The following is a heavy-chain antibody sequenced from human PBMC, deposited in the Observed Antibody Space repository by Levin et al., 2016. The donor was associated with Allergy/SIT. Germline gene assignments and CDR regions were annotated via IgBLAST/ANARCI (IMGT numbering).Heavy chain of an antibody. CDR2: INYSRNT. V-gene: IGHV4-34*01. CDR1: GGSFSGYY. CDR3: ARGRNVYCGGEVCNYLDMDV. J-gene: IGHJ6*02. Sequence: SETLSLTCAVSGGSFSGYYWSWIRQPPGKGLEWIGQINYSRNTNYNPSLKSRVTISVDTSKYQFSLRLRSVTAADTAVYYCARGRNVYCGGEVCNYLDMDVWGQGTTVTVSS. D-gene: IGHD2-21*01.